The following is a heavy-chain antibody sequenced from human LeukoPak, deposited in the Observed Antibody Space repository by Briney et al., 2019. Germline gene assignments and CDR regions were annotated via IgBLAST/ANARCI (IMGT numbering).Heavy chain of an antibody. CDR2: ISPDGSSR. CDR3: ARDGGLLPDN. J-gene: IGHJ4*02. V-gene: IGHV3-74*01. D-gene: IGHD2-21*02. Sequence: GGSLRLSCAASGFPFITYWMHWVRQPPGKGLVWVSRISPDGSSRSYADSVKGRFIIFRDNAKNTLSLQMNSLTAEDTAVYYCARDGGLLPDNWGKGTLVTVSS. CDR1: GFPFITYW.